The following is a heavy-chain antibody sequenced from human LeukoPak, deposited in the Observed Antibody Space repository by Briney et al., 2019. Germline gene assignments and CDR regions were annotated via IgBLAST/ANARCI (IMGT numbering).Heavy chain of an antibody. Sequence: ASETLSLTCAVYGGSFSGYYWSWIRQPPGKGLEWIGEINHSGSTNYNPSLKSRVTISVDTSKNQFSLKLSSVTAAHTAVYYCARGTSLFDYWGQGTLVTVSS. J-gene: IGHJ4*02. CDR2: INHSGST. CDR3: ARGTSLFDY. CDR1: GGSFSGYY. V-gene: IGHV4-34*01.